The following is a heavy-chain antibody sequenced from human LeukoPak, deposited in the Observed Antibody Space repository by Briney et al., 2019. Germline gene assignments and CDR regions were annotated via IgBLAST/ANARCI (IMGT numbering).Heavy chain of an antibody. CDR2: IYHSGST. D-gene: IGHD3-22*01. V-gene: IGHV4-59*12. CDR3: ARDYDSSGYYYP. J-gene: IGHJ5*02. Sequence: SETLSLTCTVSGGSISPYYWSWIRQPPGKGLEWIGYIYHSGSTYYNPSLKSRVTISVDRSKNQFSLKLSSVTAADTAVYYCARDYDSSGYYYPWGQGTLVTVSS. CDR1: GGSISPYY.